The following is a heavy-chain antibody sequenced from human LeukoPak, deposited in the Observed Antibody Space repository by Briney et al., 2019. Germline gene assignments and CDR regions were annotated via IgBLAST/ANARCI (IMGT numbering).Heavy chain of an antibody. J-gene: IGHJ4*02. CDR1: GYTFTSYD. V-gene: IGHV1-8*03. Sequence: ASVKVSCKASGYTFTSYDINWVRQATGQGLEWMGWMNPNSGDTNYAQKFQGRVTITRNTSISTAYMELSSLRSEDTAVYYCARLATYYYDSSGINWGQGTLVTVSS. CDR2: MNPNSGDT. D-gene: IGHD3-22*01. CDR3: ARLATYYYDSSGIN.